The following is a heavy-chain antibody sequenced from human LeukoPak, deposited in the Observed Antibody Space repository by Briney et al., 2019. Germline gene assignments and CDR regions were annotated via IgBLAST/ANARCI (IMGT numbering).Heavy chain of an antibody. D-gene: IGHD5-24*01. CDR3: ARQSTPHGNFDY. V-gene: IGHV3-13*01. CDR1: GFILSNYA. Sequence: GSLRPSCAASGFILSNYAMHWVRQPAGKGLEWVSALGTAGDTFYPGSVKGRFTISRDNAKKSLFLQMSSLRAEDTAIYYCARQSTPHGNFDYWGQGTLVTVSS. J-gene: IGHJ4*02. CDR2: LGTAGDT.